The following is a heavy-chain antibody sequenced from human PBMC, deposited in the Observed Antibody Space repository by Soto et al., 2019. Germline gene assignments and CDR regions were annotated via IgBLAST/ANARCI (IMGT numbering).Heavy chain of an antibody. D-gene: IGHD7-27*01. CDR1: GFSLSTSGVG. Sequence: QITLKESGPTLVKPTQTLTLTCTFSGFSLSTSGVGVGWIRQPPGKALEWLAFLYWDDDKRYSPSLKSRLTTTKDTSENQVLRTRTNMDPVDTATYYCARTSVNWGSRGLVDYWGQGTLVTVAS. V-gene: IGHV2-5*02. CDR2: LYWDDDK. J-gene: IGHJ4*02. CDR3: ARTSVNWGSRGLVDY.